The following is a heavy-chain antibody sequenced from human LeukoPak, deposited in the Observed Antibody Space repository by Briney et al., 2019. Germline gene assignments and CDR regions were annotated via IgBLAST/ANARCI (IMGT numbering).Heavy chain of an antibody. CDR1: GYTFTSYG. Sequence: GASVKVSCKASGYTFTSYGICWVRQAPGQGLEWMGWISAYNGNTNYAQKLQGRVTMTTDTSTSTAYMELRSLRSDDTAVYYCASSTRYGYSYYYYYYMDVWGKGTTVTVSS. CDR3: ASSTRYGYSYYYYYYMDV. J-gene: IGHJ6*03. D-gene: IGHD2-15*01. V-gene: IGHV1-18*01. CDR2: ISAYNGNT.